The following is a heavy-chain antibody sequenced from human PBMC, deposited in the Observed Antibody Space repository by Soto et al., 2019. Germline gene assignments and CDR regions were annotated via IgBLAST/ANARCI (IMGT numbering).Heavy chain of an antibody. J-gene: IGHJ4*02. CDR2: INHSGST. Sequence: SETLSLTCAVYGGSFSGYYWSWIRQPPGKGLEWIGEINHSGSTNYNPSLKSRVTISVDTSKNQFSLKLNSVTAADTAVYYCARIGISIAVAATAPYYFDYWGQGTLVTVSS. CDR3: ARIGISIAVAATAPYYFDY. D-gene: IGHD6-19*01. V-gene: IGHV4-34*01. CDR1: GGSFSGYY.